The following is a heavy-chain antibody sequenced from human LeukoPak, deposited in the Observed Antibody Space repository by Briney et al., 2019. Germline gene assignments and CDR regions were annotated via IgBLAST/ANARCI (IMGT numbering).Heavy chain of an antibody. Sequence: PGGSLKLSCAASGFTFSQYWMGWVRQAPGKRPEWVANMNIDGSEKHYADSVKGRFTISRDNSKNTLYLQMNSLRAEDTAVYYCARENKVGSYYFDYWGQGTLVTVSS. CDR3: ARENKVGSYYFDY. J-gene: IGHJ4*02. V-gene: IGHV3-7*01. CDR2: MNIDGSEK. D-gene: IGHD3-10*01. CDR1: GFTFSQYW.